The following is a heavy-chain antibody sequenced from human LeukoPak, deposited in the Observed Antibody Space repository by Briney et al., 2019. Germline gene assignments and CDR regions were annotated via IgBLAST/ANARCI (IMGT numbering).Heavy chain of an antibody. CDR2: INHSGST. D-gene: IGHD4-23*01. CDR1: GGSFSGYY. Sequence: SETLSLTCAVYGGSFSGYYWSWIRQPPGKGLEWIGEINHSGSTNYNPSLKSRVTISVDTSKNQFSLKLSSVTAADTAVYYCARGQIDYGGNSLDYWGQGTLVTVSS. J-gene: IGHJ4*02. V-gene: IGHV4-34*01. CDR3: ARGQIDYGGNSLDY.